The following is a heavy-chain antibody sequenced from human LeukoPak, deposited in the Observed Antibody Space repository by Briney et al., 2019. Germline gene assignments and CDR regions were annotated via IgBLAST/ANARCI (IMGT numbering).Heavy chain of an antibody. D-gene: IGHD2-21*02. V-gene: IGHV1-46*01. CDR3: ARESVLGCNSVYYFDY. J-gene: IGHJ4*02. CDR2: INPSGGST. Sequence: GASVKVSCKASGYTFTSYYMHWVRQAPGQGLEWMGIINPSGGSTSYAQKFQGRVTMTRDTSTSTVYMELSSLRSEDTAVYYCARESVLGCNSVYYFDYWGQGTLVTVSS. CDR1: GYTFTSYY.